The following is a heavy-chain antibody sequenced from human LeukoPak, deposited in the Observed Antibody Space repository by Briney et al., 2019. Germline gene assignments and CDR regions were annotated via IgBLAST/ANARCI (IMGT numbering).Heavy chain of an antibody. J-gene: IGHJ4*02. V-gene: IGHV1-18*04. CDR3: ARYNGYSSGWYVPNPTFDY. D-gene: IGHD6-19*01. CDR1: GYTLTSYG. CDR2: ISAYNGNT. Sequence: GASVKVSCKASGYTLTSYGISWVRQAPGQGLEWMGWISAYNGNTNYAQKLQGRVTMTTDTSTSTAYMELRSLRSDDTAVYYCARYNGYSSGWYVPNPTFDYWGQGTLVTVSS.